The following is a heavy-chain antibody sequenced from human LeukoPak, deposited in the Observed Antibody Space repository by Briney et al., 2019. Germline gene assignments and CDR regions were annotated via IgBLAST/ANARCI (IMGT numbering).Heavy chain of an antibody. V-gene: IGHV1-18*01. CDR1: GYTFTSYG. Sequence: SVKVSCKASGYTFTSYGINWVRQAPGQGLEWMGWISAYNGNTNYAQKLQGRVTMTTDTSTSTAYMELRSLRSDDTAVYYCARDLDQYSGRYGGFGHDFWGQGTLVTVSS. J-gene: IGHJ4*02. D-gene: IGHD1-26*01. CDR2: ISAYNGNT. CDR3: ARDLDQYSGRYGGFGHDF.